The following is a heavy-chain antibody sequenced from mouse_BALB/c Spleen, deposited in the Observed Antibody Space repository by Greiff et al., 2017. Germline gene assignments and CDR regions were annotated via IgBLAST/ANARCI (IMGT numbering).Heavy chain of an antibody. CDR3: AREYGNSRFAY. V-gene: IGHV5-9-4*01. D-gene: IGHD2-10*02. CDR1: GFTFSSYA. J-gene: IGHJ3*01. Sequence: EVQVVESGGGLVKPGGSLKLSCAASGFTFSSYAMSWVRQSPEKRLEWVAEISSGGSYTYYPDTVTGRFTISRDNAKNTLYLEMSSLRSEDTAMYYCAREYGNSRFAYWGQGTLVTVSA. CDR2: ISSGGSYT.